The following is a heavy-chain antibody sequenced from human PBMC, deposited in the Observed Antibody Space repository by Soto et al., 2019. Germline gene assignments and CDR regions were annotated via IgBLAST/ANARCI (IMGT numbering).Heavy chain of an antibody. CDR2: IHRGGST. D-gene: IGHD3-10*01. J-gene: IGHJ4*02. CDR3: DRSANTYGSPLDY. CDR1: GFTVGNNY. Sequence: EVHLVESGGGLVQPGGSLRLSCAASGFTVGNNYMSWVRQAPGKGLEWVSIIHRGGSTSYADSVKGRFTISRDSSKNILYLHINGLPADDTAVYYCDRSANTYGSPLDYWGQGALVTVSP. V-gene: IGHV3-66*01.